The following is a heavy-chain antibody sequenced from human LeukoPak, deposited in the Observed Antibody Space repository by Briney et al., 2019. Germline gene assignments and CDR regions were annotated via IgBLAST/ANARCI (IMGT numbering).Heavy chain of an antibody. CDR1: GFTVSSNY. Sequence: GGSLRLSCAASGFTVSSNYMSWLRQAPGQGLEWVTIIYSGGNTYYADSVKGRFTISRDTSKNTLYLQMNSLRAEDTAVYYGARSFCGNGSGWYFWFYFGGQGTRVTVTS. CDR2: IYSGGNT. V-gene: IGHV3-53*01. CDR3: ARSFCGNGSGWYFWFYF. D-gene: IGHD6-19*01. J-gene: IGHJ4*02.